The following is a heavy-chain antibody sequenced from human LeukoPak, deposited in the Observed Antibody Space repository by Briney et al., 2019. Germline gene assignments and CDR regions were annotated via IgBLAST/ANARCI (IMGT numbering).Heavy chain of an antibody. D-gene: IGHD1-26*01. J-gene: IGHJ4*02. CDR3: VTDRWDT. V-gene: IGHV4-39*07. Sequence: SETLSLTCSVSGASITSGGSYWGLIRQPPGKGLEWIGSIFYIGTTYYNPSLKSRVTISVDTSKNQFSLKLTSVTAADTAVYYCVTDRWDTWGQGALITVSS. CDR2: IFYIGTT. CDR1: GASITSGGSY.